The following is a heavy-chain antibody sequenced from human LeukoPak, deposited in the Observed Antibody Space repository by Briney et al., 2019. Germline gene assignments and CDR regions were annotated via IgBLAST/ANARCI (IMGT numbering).Heavy chain of an antibody. CDR3: ARGNIAARPSGY. CDR1: GGSFSGYH. D-gene: IGHD6-6*01. V-gene: IGHV4-34*01. J-gene: IGHJ4*02. CDR2: INHGGST. Sequence: SETLSLTCAVYGGSFSGYHWSWIRQPPGKGLEWIGEINHGGSTNYNPSLKSRVTISVDTSKNQFSLKLSSVTAADTAVYYCARGNIAARPSGYWGQGTLVTVSS.